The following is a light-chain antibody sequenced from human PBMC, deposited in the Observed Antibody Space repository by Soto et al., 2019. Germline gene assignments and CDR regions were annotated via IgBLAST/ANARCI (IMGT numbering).Light chain of an antibody. Sequence: DIQMTQSPSTPSASVGERVTITYRASQSIKSWLAWLQQKRGDAPKXXXDYXSNCGTGGPSRFSGSGSGTEFTLTISSLQPHYFANYYCQQYKSYTRTFGQGTRLDIK. CDR3: QQYKSYTRT. J-gene: IGKJ5*01. CDR2: YXS. V-gene: IGKV1-5*01. CDR1: QSIKSW.